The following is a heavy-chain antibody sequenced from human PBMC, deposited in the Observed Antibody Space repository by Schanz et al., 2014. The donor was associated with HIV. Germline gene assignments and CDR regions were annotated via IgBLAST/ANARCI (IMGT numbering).Heavy chain of an antibody. CDR3: ARDSPVAAGTLDY. J-gene: IGHJ4*02. V-gene: IGHV1-69*01. D-gene: IGHD6-13*01. CDR2: IIPLFGTS. Sequence: QVQLVQSGAEVKQPGSSVKVSCKASGGTFINYAFSWVRQAPGQGLEWMGGIIPLFGTSNYAQKFQGRATITADESTSTAYMELSSLRSEDTAVYYCARDSPVAAGTLDYWGQGTLVTVSS. CDR1: GGTFINYA.